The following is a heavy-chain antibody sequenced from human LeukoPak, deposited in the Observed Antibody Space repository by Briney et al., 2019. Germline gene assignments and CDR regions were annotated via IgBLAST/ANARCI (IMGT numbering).Heavy chain of an antibody. CDR3: AGAYYYDSSGYYPPYWYFDL. V-gene: IGHV4-4*07. D-gene: IGHD3-22*01. CDR2: IHTSGST. Sequence: SETLSLTCTVSGGSISSYYWSWIRQPAGKGLEWIGRIHTSGSTNYNPSLKSRVTMSVDTSKIQFSLKLSSVTAADTAVYYCAGAYYYDSSGYYPPYWYFDLWGRGTLVTVSS. J-gene: IGHJ2*01. CDR1: GGSISSYY.